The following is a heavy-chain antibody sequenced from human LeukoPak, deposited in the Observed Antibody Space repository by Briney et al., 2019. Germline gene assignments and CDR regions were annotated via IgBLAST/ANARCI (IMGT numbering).Heavy chain of an antibody. CDR1: GFTFSSYG. D-gene: IGHD6-19*01. Sequence: QPGRSLRLSCAASGFTFSSYGMHWVRQAPGKGLEWVAVIWYDGSNKYYADSVKGRFTISRDNSKNTLYLQMNSLRAEDTAVYYCARSSGWWSLDYWGQGTLVTVSS. CDR3: ARSSGWWSLDY. V-gene: IGHV3-33*01. CDR2: IWYDGSNK. J-gene: IGHJ4*02.